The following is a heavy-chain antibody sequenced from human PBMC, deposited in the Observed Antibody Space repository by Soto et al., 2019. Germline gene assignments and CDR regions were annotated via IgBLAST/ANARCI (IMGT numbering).Heavy chain of an antibody. D-gene: IGHD2-2*02. Sequence: ASVKVSCKASGYTLTSYYMHWVRQAPGQGLEWMGIINPSGGSTSYAQKFQGRVTMTRDTSTSTVYMELSSLRSEDTAVYYCARDAGYCSSTSCYTEYFDYWGQGTLVTVSS. CDR3: ARDAGYCSSTSCYTEYFDY. V-gene: IGHV1-46*01. CDR2: INPSGGST. CDR1: GYTLTSYY. J-gene: IGHJ4*02.